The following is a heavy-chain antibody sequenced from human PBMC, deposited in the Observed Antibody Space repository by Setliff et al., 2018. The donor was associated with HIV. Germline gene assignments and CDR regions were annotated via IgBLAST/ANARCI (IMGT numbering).Heavy chain of an antibody. CDR3: AVRRYYDSTGYYDY. CDR1: GGSISSDNW. V-gene: IGHV4-4*02. J-gene: IGHJ4*02. D-gene: IGHD3-22*01. Sequence: PSETLSLTCAVSGGSISSDNWWSWVRQPPGKGLEWIGEIYHRGSTNYNPSLKSRVTISVDKSKNQFSLKLTSVTAADTAVYYCAVRRYYDSTGYYDYWGQGTLVTVSS. CDR2: IYHRGST.